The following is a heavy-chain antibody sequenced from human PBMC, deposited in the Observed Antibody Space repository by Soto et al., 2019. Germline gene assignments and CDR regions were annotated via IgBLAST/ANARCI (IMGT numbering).Heavy chain of an antibody. V-gene: IGHV4-31*03. J-gene: IGHJ1*01. Sequence: QVQLQESGPGLVKPSQTLSLTCTVSGGSISSGGYYWSWIRQHPGKGLEWIGYSYYSGSTYYNPALKCRVTISVDTSKNQFSLKLSSVTAADTAVYYCASSQPNCSGGSCYSGEYFQHWGQGTLVTVSS. D-gene: IGHD2-15*01. CDR1: GGSISSGGYY. CDR2: SYYSGST. CDR3: ASSQPNCSGGSCYSGEYFQH.